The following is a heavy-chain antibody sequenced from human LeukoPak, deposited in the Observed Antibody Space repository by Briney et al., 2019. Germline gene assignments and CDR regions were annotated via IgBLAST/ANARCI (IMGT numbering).Heavy chain of an antibody. CDR1: GYTFTSCG. CDR2: ISAYNGNT. CDR3: ARDHQVPAYIVATMGDFDY. J-gene: IGHJ4*02. V-gene: IGHV1-18*01. D-gene: IGHD5-12*01. Sequence: ASVKVSCKASGYTFTSCGISWVRQAPGQGLEWMGWISAYNGNTNYAQKLQGRVTMTTDTSTSTAYMELRSLRSDDTAVYYCARDHQVPAYIVATMGDFDYWGQGTLVTVSS.